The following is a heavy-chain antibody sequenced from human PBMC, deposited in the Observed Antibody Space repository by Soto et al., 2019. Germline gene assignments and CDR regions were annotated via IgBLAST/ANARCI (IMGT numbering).Heavy chain of an antibody. Sequence: ASVKVSCKASGYTFTSYAMHWVRQAPGQRLEWMGWINAGNGNTKYSQKFQGRVTITRDTSASTAYMELSSLRSEDTAVYYCASTDIYSRSSAGVLDYWGQGTLVTVSS. CDR3: ASTDIYSRSSAGVLDY. CDR1: GYTFTSYA. J-gene: IGHJ4*02. D-gene: IGHD6-6*01. V-gene: IGHV1-3*01. CDR2: INAGNGNT.